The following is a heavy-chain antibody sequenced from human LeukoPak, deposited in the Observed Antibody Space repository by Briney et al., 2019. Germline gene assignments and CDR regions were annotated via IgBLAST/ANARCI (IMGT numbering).Heavy chain of an antibody. CDR1: GDSISSYY. CDR3: AIRVNAVAGLSFDI. J-gene: IGHJ3*02. D-gene: IGHD6-19*01. Sequence: SETLSLTRTVSGDSISSYYWSWIRQPPGKGLEWIGYIYYTGNTNYNPSLTSRVTISVDTSKHQFSLKLSSVTAADTAVYYCAIRVNAVAGLSFDIWGEGTLVTAS. V-gene: IGHV4-59*08. CDR2: IYYTGNT.